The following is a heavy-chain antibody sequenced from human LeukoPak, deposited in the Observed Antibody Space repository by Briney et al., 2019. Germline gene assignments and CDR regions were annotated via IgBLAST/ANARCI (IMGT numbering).Heavy chain of an antibody. CDR2: IYHSGST. CDR1: GGSISSGGYS. J-gene: IGHJ3*02. Sequence: SGTLSLTCAVSGGSISSGGYSWSWIRQPPGKGLEWIGYIYHSGSTYYNPSLKSRVTISVDRSKNQFSLKLSSVTAADTAVYYCARGGYFAFDIWGQGTMVTVSS. V-gene: IGHV4-30-2*01. D-gene: IGHD3-22*01. CDR3: ARGGYFAFDI.